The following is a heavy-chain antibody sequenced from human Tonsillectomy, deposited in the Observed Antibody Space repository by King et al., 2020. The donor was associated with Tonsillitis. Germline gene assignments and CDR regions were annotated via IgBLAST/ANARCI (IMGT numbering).Heavy chain of an antibody. V-gene: IGHV3-30*03. J-gene: IGHJ4*02. D-gene: IGHD3-22*01. CDR2: ISYDGSNK. CDR1: GFTFTPYG. Sequence: VQLVASGGGVVQPGRSLRLSCAAFGFTFTPYGMHWVRQAPGNGLEWVAVISYDGSNKYYADSVKGRFTISRDNSKNTLYLQMNSLRAEDTAVYYCARDKEAYSSGLDYWGQGTLVTVSS. CDR3: ARDKEAYSSGLDY.